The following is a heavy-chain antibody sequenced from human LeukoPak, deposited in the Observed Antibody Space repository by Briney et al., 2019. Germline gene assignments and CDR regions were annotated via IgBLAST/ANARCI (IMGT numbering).Heavy chain of an antibody. D-gene: IGHD2-21*01. Sequence: ASVKVSCTTSGYTFTNYGINWVRQAPGQGLEWMGWISTRNGHTVYAQNLQGRVTMTTDTSTSTAYMELRSLRSDDTALYYCASDRLGAVAIPYYWGQGTVVAVSS. V-gene: IGHV1-18*01. J-gene: IGHJ4*02. CDR2: ISTRNGHT. CDR3: ASDRLGAVAIPYY. CDR1: GYTFTNYG.